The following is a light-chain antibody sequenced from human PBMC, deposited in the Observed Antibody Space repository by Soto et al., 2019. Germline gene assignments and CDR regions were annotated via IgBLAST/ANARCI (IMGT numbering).Light chain of an antibody. Sequence: QSVLTQPRSVSGSPGQSVTISCTGTSNDVGDYDDVSWYQQYPGKAPKLIIYDVNKRPSGVPDRFSGSKSGNTASLTISALQAEDEADYYCCSYAGGYTFVFGTGTKLTVL. CDR3: CSYAGGYTFV. CDR2: DVN. V-gene: IGLV2-11*01. J-gene: IGLJ1*01. CDR1: SNDVGDYDD.